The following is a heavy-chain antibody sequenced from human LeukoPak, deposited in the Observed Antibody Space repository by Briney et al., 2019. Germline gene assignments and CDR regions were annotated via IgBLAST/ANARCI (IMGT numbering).Heavy chain of an antibody. D-gene: IGHD2/OR15-2a*01. V-gene: IGHV4-31*09. Sequence: SETLSLTCTVSGGSISSGGYYWSWIRQHPGKGLEWIGEIYHSGGTNYNPSLKSRVTISVDKSKNHLSLKLTSVTAADTAVYFCVGNGYYALDYWGQGALVTVAS. CDR1: GGSISSGGYY. J-gene: IGHJ4*02. CDR2: IYHSGGT. CDR3: VGNGYYALDY.